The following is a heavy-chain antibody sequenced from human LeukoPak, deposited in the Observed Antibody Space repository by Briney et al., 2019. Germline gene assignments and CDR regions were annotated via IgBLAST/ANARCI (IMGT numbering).Heavy chain of an antibody. J-gene: IGHJ4*02. CDR1: GYSISSGYY. D-gene: IGHD5-18*01. Sequence: SETLSLTCTVSGYSISSGYYWGWIRQPPGKGLQWIGSIYHSGSTYYNPSLKSRVTISVDTSKNQFSLKLSSVTAADTAVYYCASSTLSVDTAMVDYWGQGTLVTVSS. CDR2: IYHSGST. V-gene: IGHV4-38-2*02. CDR3: ASSTLSVDTAMVDY.